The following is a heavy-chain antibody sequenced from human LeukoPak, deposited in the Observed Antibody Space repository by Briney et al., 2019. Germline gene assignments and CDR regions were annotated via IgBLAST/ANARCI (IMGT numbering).Heavy chain of an antibody. D-gene: IGHD2-15*01. CDR3: ARDHISSPRGYFDY. Sequence: ASVKVSCKASGYTFTSYGISWVRQAPGQGLEWMGWISAKNGNTNYAQKLQGRVTMTTDTSTSTAYMELRSLRSDDTAVYYCARDHISSPRGYFDYWGQGTLVTVSS. CDR2: ISAKNGNT. V-gene: IGHV1-18*01. CDR1: GYTFTSYG. J-gene: IGHJ4*02.